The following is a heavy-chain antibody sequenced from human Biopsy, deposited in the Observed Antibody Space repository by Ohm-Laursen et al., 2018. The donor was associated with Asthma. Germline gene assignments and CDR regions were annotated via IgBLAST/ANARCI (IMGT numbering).Heavy chain of an antibody. J-gene: IGHJ3*01. CDR1: GYTFIHYA. CDR2: INAGNGNT. V-gene: IGHV1-3*01. Sequence: ASVKVSCKASGYTFIHYAIHWVRQAPGQRLEWMGWINAGNGNTKYSQKFPGRVTITRDTSASTAYMDLRSLRSEDTAMYYCARTYYDFLTGQVNDAFALWGQGTMVTVSS. D-gene: IGHD3-9*01. CDR3: ARTYYDFLTGQVNDAFAL.